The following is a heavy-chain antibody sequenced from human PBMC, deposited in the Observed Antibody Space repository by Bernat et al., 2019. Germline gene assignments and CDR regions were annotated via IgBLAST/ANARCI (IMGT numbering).Heavy chain of an antibody. Sequence: QVQLVESGGGVVQPGRSLRLSCAASGFTFSSYGMHWVRQAPGKGLEWVAVISYDGSNKYYADSVKGRFTISRDNSKNTLYLQTNSLRAEDTAVYYCAKNFFLFGELPRNFDYWGQGTLVTVSS. V-gene: IGHV3-30*18. CDR1: GFTFSSYG. CDR3: AKNFFLFGELPRNFDY. D-gene: IGHD3-10*02. CDR2: ISYDGSNK. J-gene: IGHJ4*02.